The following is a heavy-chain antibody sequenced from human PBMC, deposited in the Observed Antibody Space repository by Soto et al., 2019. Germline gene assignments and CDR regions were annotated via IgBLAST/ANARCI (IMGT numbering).Heavy chain of an antibody. D-gene: IGHD6-19*01. CDR3: ARAHTQWLVLSGGHGWFDP. J-gene: IGHJ5*02. CDR1: GWSFSGYY. V-gene: IGHV4-34*01. CDR2: INHSGST. Sequence: SETLSPTCPVYGWSFSGYYWSWIRQPPRKGLEWIGEINHSGSTNSNPSLKSRVTISVDTSKNQFSLKLRSVTAADTAVYYCARAHTQWLVLSGGHGWFDPWGQGTLVTVSS.